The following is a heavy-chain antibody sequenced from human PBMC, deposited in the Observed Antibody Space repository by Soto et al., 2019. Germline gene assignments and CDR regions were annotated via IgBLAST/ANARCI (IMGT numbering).Heavy chain of an antibody. V-gene: IGHV4-34*01. Sequence: SETLSLTCAVYGGSFSGYYWSWIRQPPGKGLEWIGYINYSGSTNYNPSLKSRVTISVDTSKNQFSLKLSSVTAADTAVYYCATFPIAAAGSSTFDYWGQGTLVTVSS. D-gene: IGHD6-13*01. CDR3: ATFPIAAAGSSTFDY. J-gene: IGHJ4*02. CDR2: INYSGST. CDR1: GGSFSGYY.